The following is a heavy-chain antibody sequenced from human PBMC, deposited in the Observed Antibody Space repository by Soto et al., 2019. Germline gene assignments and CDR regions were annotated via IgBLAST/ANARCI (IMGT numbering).Heavy chain of an antibody. V-gene: IGHV3-23*01. CDR1: GFTFSSYA. CDR2: ISGSGDNI. D-gene: IGHD2-15*01. J-gene: IGHJ2*01. Sequence: EVQLLESGGGLVQPGGSLRLSCAASGFTFSSYAMTWVRQAPGKGLEWVSSISGSGDNIYHADSVKGRFTISRDNSKNTLYLQMNSLRAEDTAIYYCAKDSYGGSQRAYWYFDLWGRGILVSVSS. CDR3: AKDSYGGSQRAYWYFDL.